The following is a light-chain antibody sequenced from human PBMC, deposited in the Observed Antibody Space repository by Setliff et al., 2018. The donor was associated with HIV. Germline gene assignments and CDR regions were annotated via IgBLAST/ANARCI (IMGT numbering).Light chain of an antibody. CDR1: TSDVGSYNY. CDR3: CSYAGSSTFPYV. J-gene: IGLJ1*01. V-gene: IGLV2-11*01. Sequence: QSVLTQPRSVSGSPGQSVTISCTGTTSDVGSYNYVSWYQQHPGKAPKLMIYDVTKRPSGVPDRFSGSKSGNTASLTISGLQAEDEADYCCCSYAGSSTFPYVFGTGTKVTVL. CDR2: DVT.